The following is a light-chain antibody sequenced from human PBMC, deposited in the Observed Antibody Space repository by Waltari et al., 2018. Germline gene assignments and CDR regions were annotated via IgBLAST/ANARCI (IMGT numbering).Light chain of an antibody. Sequence: QSALTQPASVSGSPGQSITISCTGTRSDVGVYNYVSWYQQHPGKAPKLMIYEVSNRPSGVSNRFSGSKSGNTASLTISGLQAEDEADYYCSSYTSSRTLLYVFGTGTKVTVL. CDR2: EVS. J-gene: IGLJ1*01. CDR1: RSDVGVYNY. CDR3: SSYTSSRTLLYV. V-gene: IGLV2-14*01.